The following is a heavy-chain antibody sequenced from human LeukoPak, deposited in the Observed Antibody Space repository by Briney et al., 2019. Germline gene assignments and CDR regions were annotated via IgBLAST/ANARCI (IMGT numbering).Heavy chain of an antibody. J-gene: IGHJ6*03. CDR1: GFTFSGFW. CDR2: IQEDGSEQ. D-gene: IGHD2-15*01. CDR3: AKNGDRGAYCSGGTCYPYYYNMDV. V-gene: IGHV3-7*03. Sequence: GGSLRLSCAASGFTFSGFWMSWVRQAPGKGLEWVANIQEDGSEQFYVDSVKGRFTISRDNAKNSLYLQMNSLRAEDTAIYSCAKNGDRGAYCSGGTCYPYYYNMDVWGKGTTVTISS.